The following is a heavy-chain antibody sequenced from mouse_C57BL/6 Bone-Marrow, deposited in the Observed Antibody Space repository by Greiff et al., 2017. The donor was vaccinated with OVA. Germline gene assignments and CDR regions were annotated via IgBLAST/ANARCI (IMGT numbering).Heavy chain of an antibody. CDR3: ARTYGYDGLPWFAY. Sequence: QVQLKQSGPGLVAPSQSLSITCTVSGFSLTSYAISWVRQPPGKGLEWLGVIWTGGGTNYTSALKSRLSISKYNSNSQVFLKMNSLQTDDTARYYCARTYGYDGLPWFAYWGQGTLVTVSA. J-gene: IGHJ3*01. CDR1: GFSLTSYA. CDR2: IWTGGGT. V-gene: IGHV2-9-1*01. D-gene: IGHD2-2*01.